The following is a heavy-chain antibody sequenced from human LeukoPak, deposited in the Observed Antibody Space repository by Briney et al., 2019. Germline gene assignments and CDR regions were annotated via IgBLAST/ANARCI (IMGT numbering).Heavy chain of an antibody. J-gene: IGHJ4*02. CDR3: AKRSSGDY. V-gene: IGHV3-23*02. Sequence: GGSLPLSCAPSGFTFSSQPMSCARPPPGKGLECVGDISGSGGSTYYEDSVKGRFTISRDNSKNTLSLQMNSLRAEDTAVYYCAKRSSGDYWRQGTVVTVSS. D-gene: IGHD5-12*01. CDR2: ISGSGGST. CDR1: GFTFSSQP.